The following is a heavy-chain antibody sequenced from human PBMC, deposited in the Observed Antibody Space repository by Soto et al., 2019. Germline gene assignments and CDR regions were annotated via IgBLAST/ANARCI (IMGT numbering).Heavy chain of an antibody. J-gene: IGHJ4*02. CDR3: ASLGDLWSGFMFVY. D-gene: IGHD3-3*01. CDR2: IFYSGST. V-gene: IGHV4-39*01. CDR1: GGSISNTSYY. Sequence: QLQLQESGPGLVKPSETLSLTCTVSGGSISNTSYYWGWIRQPPGKGLEWIGNIFYSGSTYSNPSLKSRVTISVDTSKNQFSLKLSSVTAADTAVYYCASLGDLWSGFMFVYWGQGTLVTVSS.